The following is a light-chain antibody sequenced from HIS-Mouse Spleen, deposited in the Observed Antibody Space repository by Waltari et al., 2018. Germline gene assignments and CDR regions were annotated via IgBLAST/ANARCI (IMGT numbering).Light chain of an antibody. CDR3: SSYTSSSPYVV. Sequence: QSALTQPASVSGSPGQSITISCTGTSSDAGGYNHVSLYQQHPGKAPKLMIYEVSNRPSGVSNRFSGSKSGNTASLTISGLQAEDEADYYCSSYTSSSPYVVFGGGTKLTVL. V-gene: IGLV2-14*01. CDR1: SSDAGGYNH. CDR2: EVS. J-gene: IGLJ2*01.